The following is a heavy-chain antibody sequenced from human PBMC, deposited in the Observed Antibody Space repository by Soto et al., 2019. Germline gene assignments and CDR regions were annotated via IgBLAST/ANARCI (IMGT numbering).Heavy chain of an antibody. CDR3: ARVPDY. CDR2: MYHSGST. CDR1: GGTISSGGYS. D-gene: IGHD2-2*01. V-gene: IGHV4-30-2*01. Sequence: QLQLQESGSALVKPSQTLSLTCAVSGGTISSGGYSWSWIRQPPGKGLEWIGYMYHSGSTYYNPSLKSRVTISIDRSKNQFSLKLSSVTAADTAVYYSARVPDYWGQGILVTVSS. J-gene: IGHJ4*02.